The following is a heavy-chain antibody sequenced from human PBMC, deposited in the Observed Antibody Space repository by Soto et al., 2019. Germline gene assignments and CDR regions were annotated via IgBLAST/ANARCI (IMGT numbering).Heavy chain of an antibody. CDR2: VTGSSGST. CDR1: GFTFSSYA. J-gene: IGHJ4*02. V-gene: IGHV3-23*01. Sequence: EVQLLESGGDLVQPGGSLRLSCAASGFTFSSYAMCWVRQAPGKGLEWVSTVTGSSGSTYYADSVTGRYTISRDNSKNTVYMQSNSLRAEDTAVYYCAKDDYGDFDFGGQGTLVTVSS. CDR3: AKDDYGDFDF. D-gene: IGHD4-17*01.